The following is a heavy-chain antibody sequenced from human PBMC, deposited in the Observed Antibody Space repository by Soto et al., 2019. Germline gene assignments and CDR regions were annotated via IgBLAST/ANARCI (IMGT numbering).Heavy chain of an antibody. CDR1: GFTFSSYG. CDR3: ARDPEDQMGLDYYYYGMDV. Sequence: GGSLRLSCAASGFTFSSYGMHWVRQAPGKGLEWVAVIWYDGSNKYYADSVKGRFTISRDNSKNTLYLQMNSLRAEDTAVYYCARDPEDQMGLDYYYYGMDVWGQGTTVTVSS. J-gene: IGHJ6*02. CDR2: IWYDGSNK. V-gene: IGHV3-33*01. D-gene: IGHD1-26*01.